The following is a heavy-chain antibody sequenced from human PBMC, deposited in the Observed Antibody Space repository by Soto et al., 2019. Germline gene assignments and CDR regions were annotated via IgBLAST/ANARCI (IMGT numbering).Heavy chain of an antibody. Sequence: GGSLRLSCAASGFTFSSYAMSWVRQAPGKGLEWVSAISGSGGSTYYADSVKGRFTISRDNSKNTLYLQMNSLRAEDTAVYYCAKDRGRITIFGVVIDAFDIWGQGTMVTVSS. CDR3: AKDRGRITIFGVVIDAFDI. D-gene: IGHD3-3*01. CDR1: GFTFSSYA. J-gene: IGHJ3*02. CDR2: ISGSGGST. V-gene: IGHV3-23*01.